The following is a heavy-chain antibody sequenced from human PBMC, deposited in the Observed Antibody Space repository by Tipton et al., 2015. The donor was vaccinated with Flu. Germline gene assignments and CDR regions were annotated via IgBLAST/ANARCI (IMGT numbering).Heavy chain of an antibody. CDR1: SGSIRSTNYF. D-gene: IGHD3-10*02. V-gene: IGHV4-39*01. CDR3: ARLSFYDVDLKNFYFED. J-gene: IGHJ4*02. CDR2: IYPSGTT. Sequence: TLSLTCTVSSGSIRSTNYFCAWIRQPPGKRLELIGSIYPSGTTYYNPSLKSRVTISVDTSRSQFSLKLTSVTVADTAIYYCARLSFYDVDLKNFYFEDWGQGTLVTVSS.